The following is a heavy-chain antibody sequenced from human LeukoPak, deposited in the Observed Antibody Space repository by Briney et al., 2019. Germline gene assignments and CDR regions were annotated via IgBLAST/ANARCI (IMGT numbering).Heavy chain of an antibody. J-gene: IGHJ4*02. Sequence: GGSLRLSCAASGFTFSSYAMTWVRQAPGRGLEWVSAITGSGGSTYYADSLKGRFSISRDNSKNTIYLQMNSLRAEDTAVYYCARAMVRGVLPYWGQGTLVTVSS. V-gene: IGHV3-23*01. CDR3: ARAMVRGVLPY. D-gene: IGHD3-10*01. CDR2: ITGSGGST. CDR1: GFTFSSYA.